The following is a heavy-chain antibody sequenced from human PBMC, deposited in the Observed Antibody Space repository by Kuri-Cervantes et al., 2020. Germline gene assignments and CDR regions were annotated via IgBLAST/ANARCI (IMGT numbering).Heavy chain of an antibody. D-gene: IGHD3-16*02. CDR3: ARGPMITFGGVIAN. V-gene: IGHV4-59*13. CDR2: IYYSGST. Sequence: SETLSLTCTVSGGSISSYYWSWIRQPPGKGLEWIGYIYYSGSTNYNPSLKSRVTISVDTSENQFSLKLSSVTAADTAVYYCARGPMITFGGVIANWGQGTLVTVSS. J-gene: IGHJ4*02. CDR1: GGSISSYY.